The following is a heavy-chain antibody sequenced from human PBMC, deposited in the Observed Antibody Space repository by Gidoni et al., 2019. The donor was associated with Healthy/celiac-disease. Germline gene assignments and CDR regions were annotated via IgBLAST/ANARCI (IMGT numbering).Heavy chain of an antibody. V-gene: IGHV3-33*01. D-gene: IGHD2-2*01. CDR1: GFTFSSYS. Sequence: QVQLVESGGGVVTTGRSLSLSCAASGFTFSSYSMHWVRQAPGKGLEWVAVIWYDGSNKYYADSVKCRFTISRDNSKNTLYLQMNSLRAEDTAVYYCARDPTTRVVPAANYYYYGMDVWGQGTTVTVSS. J-gene: IGHJ6*02. CDR3: ARDPTTRVVPAANYYYYGMDV. CDR2: IWYDGSNK.